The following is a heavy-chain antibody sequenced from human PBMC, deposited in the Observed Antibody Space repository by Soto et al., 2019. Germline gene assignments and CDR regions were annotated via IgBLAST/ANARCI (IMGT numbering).Heavy chain of an antibody. V-gene: IGHV1-2*02. J-gene: IGHJ4*02. CDR2: IGPESGAT. Sequence: ASVKVSCKASGYTFTGHCIHWVRQAPEQGPEWMGEIGPESGATRYAQRFQGRVTMTRDMSITTVYMELNNLSPDDTAVYYCGRGRSGQIVVFYWGQGTPVTSPQ. D-gene: IGHD1-26*01. CDR3: GRGRSGQIVVFY. CDR1: GYTFTGHC.